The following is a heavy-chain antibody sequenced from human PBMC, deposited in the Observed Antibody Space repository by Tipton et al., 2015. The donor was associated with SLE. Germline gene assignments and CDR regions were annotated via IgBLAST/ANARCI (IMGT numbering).Heavy chain of an antibody. CDR2: IYYSGST. Sequence: TLSLTCTVSGGSISSYYWSWIRQPPGKGLEWIGYIYYSGSTNYNPSLKSRVTISVDTSKNQFSLKLSPVTAADTAVYYCARAGQQLVVRGAFDIWGQGTMVTVSS. CDR1: GGSISSYY. D-gene: IGHD6-13*01. J-gene: IGHJ3*02. V-gene: IGHV4-59*12. CDR3: ARAGQQLVVRGAFDI.